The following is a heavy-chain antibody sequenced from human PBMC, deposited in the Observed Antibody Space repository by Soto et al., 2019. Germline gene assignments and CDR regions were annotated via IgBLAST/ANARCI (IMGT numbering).Heavy chain of an antibody. CDR1: GFTFGDYA. CDR2: IRSKAYGGTT. Sequence: GSLRLSCTASGFTFGDYAMSWFRQAPGKGLEWVGFIRSKAYGGTTEYAASVKGRFTISRDDSKSIAYLQMNSLKTEDTAVYYCTREGTTVVTPIPDAFDIWGQGPMVTVSS. V-gene: IGHV3-49*03. CDR3: TREGTTVVTPIPDAFDI. D-gene: IGHD2-21*02. J-gene: IGHJ3*02.